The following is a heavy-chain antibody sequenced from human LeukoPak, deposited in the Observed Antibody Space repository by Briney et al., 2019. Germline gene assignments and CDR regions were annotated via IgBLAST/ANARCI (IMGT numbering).Heavy chain of an antibody. CDR2: MFYSGNT. J-gene: IGHJ5*02. D-gene: IGHD6-13*01. CDR3: AGTVAAAALAEGYWFDP. CDR1: GGFISSYY. V-gene: IGHV4-59*08. Sequence: PSETLSLTCTVSGGFISSYYWSWIRQPPGKGLEWIGYMFYSGNTNYNSSLKSRVTISLDTSINQFSLKLSSVTAADTAVYYCAGTVAAAALAEGYWFDPWGQGTLVTVSS.